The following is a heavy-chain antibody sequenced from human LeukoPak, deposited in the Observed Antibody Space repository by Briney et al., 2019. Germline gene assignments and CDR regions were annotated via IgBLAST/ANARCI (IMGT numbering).Heavy chain of an antibody. Sequence: GGSPRLSCAASGFTFSSYSMNWVRQAPGKGLEWVSSISSSSSYIYYADSMKGRFTISRDNAKNSLYLQMNSLRAEDTAVYYCARQYSRGTEPWGQGTLVTVSS. J-gene: IGHJ5*02. CDR1: GFTFSSYS. V-gene: IGHV3-21*01. CDR3: ARQYSRGTEP. CDR2: ISSSSSYI. D-gene: IGHD2-8*02.